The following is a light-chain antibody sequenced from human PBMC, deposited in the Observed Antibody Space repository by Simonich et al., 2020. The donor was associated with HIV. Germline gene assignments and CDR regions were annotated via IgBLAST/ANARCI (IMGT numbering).Light chain of an antibody. CDR2: GAS. J-gene: IGKJ5*01. V-gene: IGKV3D-20*01. CDR3: QQANTFPSIT. CDR1: QSVSSNY. Sequence: EIVLTQSPGTLSLSPGERATLSCGASQSVSSNYLAWYQQKPGLAPRLLIYGASTRATGIPASFSGSGSGTEFTLTISSLQPEDFATYYCQQANTFPSITFGQGTRLEMK.